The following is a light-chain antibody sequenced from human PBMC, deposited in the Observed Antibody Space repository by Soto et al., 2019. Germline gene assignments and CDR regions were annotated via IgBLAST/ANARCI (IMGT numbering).Light chain of an antibody. CDR1: QSISSW. J-gene: IGKJ1*01. Sequence: DIQMTQSPSTLSASVGDTVTITCRASQSISSWLAWYQQKPGKAPKLLIYDASSLESRVPSRFSGTGYGTEFTLNISSLRPDDFATYYCQQYGTYPWTFGQGTKVEIK. V-gene: IGKV1-5*01. CDR3: QQYGTYPWT. CDR2: DAS.